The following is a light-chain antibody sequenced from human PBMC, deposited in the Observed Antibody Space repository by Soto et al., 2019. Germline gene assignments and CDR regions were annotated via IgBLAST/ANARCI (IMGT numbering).Light chain of an antibody. CDR2: YAS. V-gene: IGKV3-11*02. Sequence: EIGVTKSPSTLSLSPGERATLSCRASQGVXSDFAWYEQKPGQAPRLLIXYASNRATGIPARFSGSGSGRDFTLTISSLEPEEFAVYYCQQRYKWSPSTFGQGTRLEIK. J-gene: IGKJ5*01. CDR1: QGVXSD. CDR3: QQRYKWSPST.